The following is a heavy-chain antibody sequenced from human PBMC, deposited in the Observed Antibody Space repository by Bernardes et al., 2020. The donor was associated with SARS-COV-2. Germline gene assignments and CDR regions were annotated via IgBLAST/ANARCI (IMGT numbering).Heavy chain of an antibody. CDR1: GGSFSDHY. CDR2: INHSGSS. Sequence: AEPLSLTCAVYGGSFSDHYWNWLRQPPGKGLEWIGEINHSGSSHYNPSLKSRVTISVDTSKNQVSLTLSSVTAADTAVYYCARGGRGWYVDYWGQGTHVSVSS. V-gene: IGHV4-34*01. CDR3: ARGGRGWYVDY. D-gene: IGHD6-19*01. J-gene: IGHJ4*01.